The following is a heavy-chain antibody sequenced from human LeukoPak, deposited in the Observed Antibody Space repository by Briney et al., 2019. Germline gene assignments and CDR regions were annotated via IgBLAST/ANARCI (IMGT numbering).Heavy chain of an antibody. CDR2: ISSSGSYK. J-gene: IGHJ6*02. D-gene: IGHD6-13*01. Sequence: AGGSLRLSCTASGFTFSSYRMNWVRQAPGKGLEWVSSISSSGSYKYDADSVRGRFTISGDNAKNSLYLLMNSPRAEDTAVYYCARDGIAAVGAGDYNYYGMDVWGQGTTVTVSS. CDR3: ARDGIAAVGAGDYNYYGMDV. V-gene: IGHV3-21*01. CDR1: GFTFSSYR.